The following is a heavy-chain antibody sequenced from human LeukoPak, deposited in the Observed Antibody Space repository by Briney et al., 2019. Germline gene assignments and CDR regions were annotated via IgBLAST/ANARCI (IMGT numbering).Heavy chain of an antibody. V-gene: IGHV4-38-2*01. J-gene: IGHJ3*01. Sequence: PSETLSLTCAVSGYSISRGYSWGWIRQPPGKGLEWIGNIYHSESTHYNPSLKSRVTISPDTSKNQFSLKLSPVTAADTAVYYCARFDHVWETHGMDAFDLWGQGTMVTVSS. CDR2: IYHSEST. D-gene: IGHD3-16*01. CDR1: GYSISRGYS. CDR3: ARFDHVWETHGMDAFDL.